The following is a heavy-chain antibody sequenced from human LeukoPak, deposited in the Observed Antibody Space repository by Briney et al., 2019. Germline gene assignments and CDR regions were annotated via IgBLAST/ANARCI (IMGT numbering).Heavy chain of an antibody. CDR1: GFTFSRHG. Sequence: GGSLRLSCAPSGFTFSRHGMHWVRQAPGKGLEWVAVIWADGSNKYYADSVKGRFTISRDNSKNTLYLQMNSLRAEDTAVYYCAREATLLRKQWLAYWGQGSLVTVSS. CDR2: IWADGSNK. D-gene: IGHD6-19*01. V-gene: IGHV3-33*08. CDR3: AREATLLRKQWLAY. J-gene: IGHJ4*02.